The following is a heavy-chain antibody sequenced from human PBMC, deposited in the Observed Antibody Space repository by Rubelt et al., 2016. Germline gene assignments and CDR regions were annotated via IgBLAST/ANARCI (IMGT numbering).Heavy chain of an antibody. Sequence: QVQLVQSGAEVKKPGASVKVSCKASGYTFTSYGISWVRQAPGQGLEWMGWISAYNGNTNYAPKRQGRVTMTTDTSTSTAYMELSSLGSEDTAVYYCARGGAAAADDNDAFDIWGQGTMVTVSS. CDR3: ARGGAAAADDNDAFDI. D-gene: IGHD6-13*01. V-gene: IGHV1-18*01. CDR2: ISAYNGNT. J-gene: IGHJ3*02. CDR1: GYTFTSYG.